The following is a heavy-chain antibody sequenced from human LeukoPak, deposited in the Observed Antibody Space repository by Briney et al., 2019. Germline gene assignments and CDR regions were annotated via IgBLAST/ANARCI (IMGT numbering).Heavy chain of an antibody. CDR2: LNQDGSEK. Sequence: GGSLRLSCAASGFTFSTYWMSWVRQAPGKGLEWVANLNQDGSEKYHLDSVKGRFTISRNNAKNSLYLQMNSLRAEDTAVYYCARGTGRGMRVWGQGTTVTVSS. D-gene: IGHD1-1*01. CDR1: GFTFSTYW. V-gene: IGHV3-7*05. J-gene: IGHJ6*02. CDR3: ARGTGRGMRV.